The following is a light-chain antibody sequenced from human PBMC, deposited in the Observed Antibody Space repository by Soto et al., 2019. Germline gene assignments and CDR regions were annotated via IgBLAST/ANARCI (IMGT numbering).Light chain of an antibody. Sequence: DIQMTQSPSAMSASVGDRVTITCRASQGIDNYLAWFQQKPGKVPQRLIYAASTLQSGVPSRFSGSGSGTEFTLTISSLQPDDFATYYCLQHRHYPLTVAGLTKVDIK. CDR3: LQHRHYPLT. CDR2: AAS. V-gene: IGKV1-17*03. CDR1: QGIDNY. J-gene: IGKJ4*01.